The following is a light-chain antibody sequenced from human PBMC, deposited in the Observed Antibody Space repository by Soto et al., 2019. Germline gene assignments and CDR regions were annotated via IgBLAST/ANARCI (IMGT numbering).Light chain of an antibody. J-gene: IGKJ5*01. CDR2: DAS. Sequence: EIVLTHSPGTLSLSPCERVTLSSRASQSVSSNLAWYQQKPGQAPRLLIYDASNRATGIPARFSGSGSGTDFTLTISSLEPEDFAVYYCQQRKNWQVTFGQGTRLEIK. V-gene: IGKV3D-11*02. CDR1: QSVSSN. CDR3: QQRKNWQVT.